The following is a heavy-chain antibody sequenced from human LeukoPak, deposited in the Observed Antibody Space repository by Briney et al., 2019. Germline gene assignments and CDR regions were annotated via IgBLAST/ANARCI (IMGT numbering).Heavy chain of an antibody. Sequence: PGGSLRLSCPASGFTFSSYGMHWVRQAPGKGLEWVAFIRYDGSNKYYLDSVKGRFTISRDSSKNTVYLQMNSLRAEDTAVYYCAKEGTASKPSDLDYWGQGTLVTVSS. CDR2: IRYDGSNK. V-gene: IGHV3-30*02. CDR3: AKEGTASKPSDLDY. J-gene: IGHJ4*02. CDR1: GFTFSSYG. D-gene: IGHD1/OR15-1a*01.